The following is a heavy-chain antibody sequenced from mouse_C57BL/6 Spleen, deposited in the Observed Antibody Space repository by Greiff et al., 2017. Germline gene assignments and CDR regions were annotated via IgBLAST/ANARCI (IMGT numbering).Heavy chain of an antibody. CDR2: IDPSDSAT. V-gene: IGHV1-52*01. Sequence: QVQLQQPGAELVRPGSSVKLSCKASGYTFTSYWMHWVKQRPIQGLEWIGNIDPSDSATHYNQKFKDKATLTVDKSSSTAYMQLSSLTSEDSAVYYCARGYYSFAYWGQGTLVTVSA. CDR1: GYTFTSYW. D-gene: IGHD2-3*01. CDR3: ARGYYSFAY. J-gene: IGHJ3*01.